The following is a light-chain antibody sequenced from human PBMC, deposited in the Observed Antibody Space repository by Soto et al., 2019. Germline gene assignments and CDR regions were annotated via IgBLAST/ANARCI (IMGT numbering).Light chain of an antibody. CDR2: AAS. V-gene: IGKV1-39*01. Sequence: SPSSLSASFGDSVPIXXRGRQSSSSYLDWYQQKPGQAPKLXXCAASRWHSGVPARFSGSGSGTDFTLTISSLQPEDLAAYYCQHRNSSPSWTFGQGTKVDIK. J-gene: IGKJ1*01. CDR3: QHRNSSPSWT. CDR1: QSSSSY.